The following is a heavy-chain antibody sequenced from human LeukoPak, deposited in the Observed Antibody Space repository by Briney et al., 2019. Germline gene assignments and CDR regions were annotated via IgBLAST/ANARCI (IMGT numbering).Heavy chain of an antibody. CDR1: GVTFRNYS. CDR3: ARDDDTSGHTSHFGS. J-gene: IGHJ5*02. Sequence: VGSLRLSSAAPGVTFRNYSMHAGRQGPRKGVEWVAEIQYSGSKEYYADSVMGRLTISRDNSRNPVYLQMNSEIAEDRAVYHFARDDDTSGHTSHFGSWGQGTLVIVSS. CDR2: IQYSGSKE. D-gene: IGHD3-22*01. V-gene: IGHV3-33*05.